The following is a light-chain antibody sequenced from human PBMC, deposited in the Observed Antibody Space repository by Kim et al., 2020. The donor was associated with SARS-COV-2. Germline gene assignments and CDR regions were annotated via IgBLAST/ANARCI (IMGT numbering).Light chain of an antibody. CDR2: EVS. V-gene: IGLV2-8*01. J-gene: IGLJ3*02. CDR1: SSDVGGYNY. Sequence: GQSVTISCTGTSSDVGGYNYVSWYQQHPGKAPKLMIYEVSKRSSGVPDRFSGSKSGNTASLTVSGLQAEDEADYYCISYAGSNNLGFGGGTQLTVL. CDR3: ISYAGSNNLG.